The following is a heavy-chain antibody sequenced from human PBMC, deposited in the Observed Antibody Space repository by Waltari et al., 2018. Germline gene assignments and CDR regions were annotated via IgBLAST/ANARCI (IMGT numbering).Heavy chain of an antibody. CDR1: GDSLTSGPFY. CDR3: ARIAAGEQWLFTFDP. V-gene: IGHV4-31*03. Sequence: QVQLQESGPGLVQPSQTLSLTCTVSGDSLTSGPFYWSWLRQFPGKGLEWVGYIFYTGTTHYNPSLKSRLSMSVDTSKNQFSLRVNSVTAADTAVYYCARIAAGEQWLFTFDPWGHGTLVTVSS. D-gene: IGHD6-19*01. J-gene: IGHJ5*02. CDR2: IFYTGTT.